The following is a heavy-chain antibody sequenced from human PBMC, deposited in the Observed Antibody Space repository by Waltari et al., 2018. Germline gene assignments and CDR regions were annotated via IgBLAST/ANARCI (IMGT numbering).Heavy chain of an antibody. CDR3: ASARLYCSGTGCQDAFDI. Sequence: EVQLVQAGGGLIQPGGSLRVSCTASGFICRSNSFTLVRQAPGKGLGCVSLTSSAATTYYAESVKVRFSISKDNSKNTLYLQMNTLRDEDTAVYYCASARLYCSGTGCQDAFDIWGQGTMVTVSS. CDR1: GFICRSNS. D-gene: IGHD2-2*01. CDR2: TSSAATT. V-gene: IGHV3-53*01. J-gene: IGHJ3*02.